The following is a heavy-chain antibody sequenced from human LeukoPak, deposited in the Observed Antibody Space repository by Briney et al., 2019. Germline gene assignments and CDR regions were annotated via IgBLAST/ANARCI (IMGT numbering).Heavy chain of an antibody. CDR2: ISAYNGNT. Sequence: ASVKVSCKTSGYTFTTYGISWVRQAPGQGLEWMGWISAYNGNTNYAQKFQGRVTMTTDTSTNTAYMELRSLRSDDTAVYYCARNNLYYYYMDVWGKGTTVTVSS. J-gene: IGHJ6*03. CDR3: ARNNLYYYYMDV. CDR1: GYTFTTYG. V-gene: IGHV1-18*01. D-gene: IGHD1/OR15-1a*01.